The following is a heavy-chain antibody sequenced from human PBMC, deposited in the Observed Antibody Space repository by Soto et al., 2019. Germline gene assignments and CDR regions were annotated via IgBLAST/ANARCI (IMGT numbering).Heavy chain of an antibody. V-gene: IGHV3-30-3*01. CDR2: ISYDGSNK. CDR1: GFTFSSYA. D-gene: IGHD1-26*01. J-gene: IGHJ4*02. CDR3: ARDQSGSYWNFDY. Sequence: QVQVVESGGGVVQPGRSLRLSCAASGFTFSSYAMHWVRQAPGKGLEWVAVISYDGSNKYYADSVKGRFTISRDNSKNTLYLQMYSLRAEDTAVYYCARDQSGSYWNFDYWGQGTLVTVSS.